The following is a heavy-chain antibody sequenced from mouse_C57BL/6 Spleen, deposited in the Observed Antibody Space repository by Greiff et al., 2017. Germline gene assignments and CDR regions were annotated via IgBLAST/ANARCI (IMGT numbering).Heavy chain of an antibody. V-gene: IGHV1-61*01. CDR1: GYTFTSYW. CDR3: AREWDYYAMDY. CDR2: IYPSDSET. D-gene: IGHD1-3*01. J-gene: IGHJ4*01. Sequence: QVQLQQPGAELVRPGSSVKLSCKASGYTFTSYWMDWVKQRPGQGLEWIGNIYPSDSETHYNQKFKDKATLTVDKSSSTAYMQLSSLTSEDSAVYYCAREWDYYAMDYWDQGTSVTVSS.